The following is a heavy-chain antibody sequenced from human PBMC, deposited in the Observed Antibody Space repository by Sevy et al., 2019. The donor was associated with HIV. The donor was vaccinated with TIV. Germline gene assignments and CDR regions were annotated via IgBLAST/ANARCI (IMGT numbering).Heavy chain of an antibody. CDR2: ITGSGGST. CDR1: GFTFNNYA. V-gene: IGHV3-23*01. Sequence: GGSLRLSCVASGFTFNNYAVSWVRQAPGKGLEWVSGITGSGGSTYYADSVKGRFTISRDNSKNTLYVQMNSLRAEDAAMYDCARWGMSRGMAGAGDGGAFDIWGQGTMVTVSS. CDR3: ARWGMSRGMAGAGDGGAFDI. D-gene: IGHD6-19*01. J-gene: IGHJ3*02.